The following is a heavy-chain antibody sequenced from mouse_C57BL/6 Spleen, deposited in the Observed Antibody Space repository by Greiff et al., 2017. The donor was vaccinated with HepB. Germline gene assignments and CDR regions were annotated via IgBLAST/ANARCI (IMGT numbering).Heavy chain of an antibody. CDR1: GYAFSSYW. J-gene: IGHJ1*03. CDR2: IYPGDGGT. D-gene: IGHD1-1*01. CDR3: ARDSYYGSSPWYFDV. V-gene: IGHV1-80*01. Sequence: QVQLQQSGAELVKPGASVKISCKASGYAFSSYWMNWVKQRHGKGLEWIGQIYPGDGGTNYNGKFKGKATLTADKSSSKAYMELSSLTSEDSAVYFWARDSYYGSSPWYFDVWGTGTTVTVSS.